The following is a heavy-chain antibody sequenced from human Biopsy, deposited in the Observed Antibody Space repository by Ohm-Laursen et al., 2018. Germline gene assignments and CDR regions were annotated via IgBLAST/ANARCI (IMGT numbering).Heavy chain of an antibody. CDR3: ARGEAGVYDALDI. D-gene: IGHD5/OR15-5a*01. J-gene: IGHJ3*02. Sequence: GTLSLTCTVSGGSLSSYYWSWIRQPAGKGLEWIGRIYSSGSTNYNPSLKSRVTISVAVDTSKSQFSLRLSSVTAADTAMYYCARGEAGVYDALDIWGQGTMVIVSS. CDR1: GGSLSSYY. V-gene: IGHV4-4*07. CDR2: IYSSGST.